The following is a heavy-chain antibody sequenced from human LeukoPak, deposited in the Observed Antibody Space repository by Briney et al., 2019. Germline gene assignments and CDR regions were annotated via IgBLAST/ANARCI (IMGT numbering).Heavy chain of an antibody. Sequence: GESLKLSCKGSGYSFTNYWIVWVRQMPGKGLEWMGIIYPGDSDTRYSPSFQGQVTISADKSISTAYLQWSSLKASDTAMYYCARHPVPAANHFDYWGQGTLVTVSS. V-gene: IGHV5-51*01. J-gene: IGHJ4*02. CDR3: ARHPVPAANHFDY. CDR1: GYSFTNYW. D-gene: IGHD2-2*01. CDR2: IYPGDSDT.